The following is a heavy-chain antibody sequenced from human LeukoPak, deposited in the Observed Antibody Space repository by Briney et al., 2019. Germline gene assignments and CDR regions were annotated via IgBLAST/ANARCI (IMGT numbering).Heavy chain of an antibody. CDR3: AEDVNYYDSSIDY. CDR1: GFTFSSYA. Sequence: GGSLRLSCAASGFTFSSYAMHWVRQAPGKGLEYVSAISSNGGSTYYANSVKGRFTISRDNSKNTLYLQMGSLRAEDMAVYYCAEDVNYYDSSIDYWGQGTLVTVSS. J-gene: IGHJ4*02. V-gene: IGHV3-64*01. CDR2: ISSNGGST. D-gene: IGHD3-22*01.